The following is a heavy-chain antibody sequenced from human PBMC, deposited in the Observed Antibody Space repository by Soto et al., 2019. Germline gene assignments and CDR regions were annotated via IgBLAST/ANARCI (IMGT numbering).Heavy chain of an antibody. CDR1: GYFFSSQW. Sequence: GESLKISCKGSGYFFSSQWIAWVRLMPGKGLEWMGIIHPGDSDTRYSPSFQGQVTISVDGSINTAYLQSRSLEASDTAVYYCASPGQNRDRPLAFWGQGXPVTVHS. J-gene: IGHJ4*02. D-gene: IGHD1-1*01. CDR3: ASPGQNRDRPLAF. V-gene: IGHV5-51*01. CDR2: IHPGDSDT.